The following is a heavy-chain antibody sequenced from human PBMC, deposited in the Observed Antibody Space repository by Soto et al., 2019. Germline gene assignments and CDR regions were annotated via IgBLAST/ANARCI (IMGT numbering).Heavy chain of an antibody. V-gene: IGHV4-59*01. CDR3: ARDQSFDRTYYYGIDV. D-gene: IGHD3-16*01. J-gene: IGHJ6*02. Sequence: SETLSLTCTVSGGSISSYYWSWIRQPPGKGLEWIGYIYYSGSTNYNPSLKSRVTISVDTSTSTVYMELRSLRSDDTAVYYCARDQSFDRTYYYGIDVWGQVTTVTVSS. CDR2: IYYSGST. CDR1: GGSISSYY.